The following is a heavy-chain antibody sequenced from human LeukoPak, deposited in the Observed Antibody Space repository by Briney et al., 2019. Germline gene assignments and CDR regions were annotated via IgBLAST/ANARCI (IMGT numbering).Heavy chain of an antibody. CDR2: INWNGGST. D-gene: IGHD2-15*01. CDR3: ARAGSGAWDYFDY. V-gene: IGHV3-20*04. CDR1: GFTFDDYG. Sequence: GGSLRLSCAASGFTFDDYGMNWVRQAPGKGLEWVSGINWNGGSTGYADSVKGRLTIPRDNAKNSLFLQMNRLRAEDTALYYCARAGSGAWDYFDYWGQGTLVTVSS. J-gene: IGHJ4*02.